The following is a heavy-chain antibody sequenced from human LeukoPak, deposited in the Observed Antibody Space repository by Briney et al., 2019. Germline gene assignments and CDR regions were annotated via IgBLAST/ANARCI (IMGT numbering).Heavy chain of an antibody. D-gene: IGHD2-15*01. CDR2: IDWNGGTI. CDR1: GFTFYDYA. CDR3: AKDRGGSFYYYGLDV. V-gene: IGHV3-9*01. J-gene: IGHJ6*02. Sequence: GGSLRLSCAASGFTFYDYAMHWVRQAPGKGLEWVSGIDWNGGTIHYADSVKGRFTISRDNAKNSLYLQMNILRPEDTALYYCAKDRGGSFYYYGLDVWGQGTTVTVSS.